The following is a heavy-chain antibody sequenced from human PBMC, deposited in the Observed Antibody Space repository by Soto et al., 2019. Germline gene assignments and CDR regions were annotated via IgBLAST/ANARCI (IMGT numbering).Heavy chain of an antibody. CDR2: ISSSSSTI. J-gene: IGHJ3*02. CDR3: ARDGLSAVAGSDAFDI. Sequence: GGSLSLSCGASEFTFSSYSMNWVRQAPGKGLEGASYISSSSSTIYYADSVKDSFTISRNNAKNSMYLKVNNQRAKDKAVYYSARDGLSAVAGSDAFDIWGQGTMVTVSS. D-gene: IGHD6-19*01. CDR1: EFTFSSYS. V-gene: IGHV3-48*01.